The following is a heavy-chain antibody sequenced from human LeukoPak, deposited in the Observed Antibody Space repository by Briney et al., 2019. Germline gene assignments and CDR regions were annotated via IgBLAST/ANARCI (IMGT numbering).Heavy chain of an antibody. Sequence: GESLRISCKGSGYSFTNYWINWVRLVPGKGLEWMGIIYPGDSDTRYSPSFQGQVTISADKSISTAYLQWSSLKASDTAMYYCARRSTCSSTSCYIFDYWGQGTLVTVSS. CDR3: ARRSTCSSTSCYIFDY. CDR2: IYPGDSDT. CDR1: GYSFTNYW. J-gene: IGHJ4*02. D-gene: IGHD2-2*02. V-gene: IGHV5-51*01.